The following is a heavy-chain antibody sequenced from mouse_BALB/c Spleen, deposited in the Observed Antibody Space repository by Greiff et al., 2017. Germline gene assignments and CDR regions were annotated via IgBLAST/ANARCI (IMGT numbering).Heavy chain of an antibody. CDR1: GFTFSSYG. CDR3: ARGGYYDYYYAMDY. V-gene: IGHV5-6-3*01. J-gene: IGHJ4*01. D-gene: IGHD2-4*01. CDR2: INSNGGST. Sequence: EVKLMESGGGLVQPGGSLKLSCAASGFTFSSYGMSWVRQTPDKRLELVATINSNGGSTYYPDSVKGRFTISRDNAKNTLYLQMSSLKSEDTAMYYCARGGYYDYYYAMDYWGQGTSVTVSS.